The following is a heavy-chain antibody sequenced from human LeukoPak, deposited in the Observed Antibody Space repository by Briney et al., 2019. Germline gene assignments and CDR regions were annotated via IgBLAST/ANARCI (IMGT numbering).Heavy chain of an antibody. Sequence: SETLSLTCAVYGGSFSGYYWSWIRQPPGKGLEWIGEINHSGSTNYNPSLKSRVTISVDTSKNQFSLKLSSVTAADTAVYYCARGSHYDYVWGSPEDWGQGTLVTVSS. D-gene: IGHD3-16*01. CDR2: INHSGST. CDR3: ARGSHYDYVWGSPED. V-gene: IGHV4-34*01. CDR1: GGSFSGYY. J-gene: IGHJ4*02.